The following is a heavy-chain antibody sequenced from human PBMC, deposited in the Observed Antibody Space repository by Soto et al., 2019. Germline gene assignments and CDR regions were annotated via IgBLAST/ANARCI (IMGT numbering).Heavy chain of an antibody. CDR2: ISYDGSNK. Sequence: PGGSLRLSCAASGFTFSSYGMHWVRQAPGKGLEWVAVISYDGSNKYYADSVKGRFTISRDNSKNTLYLQMNSLRAEDTAVYYCAYDFGIPQTQPNFDYWGQGTLVTVSS. D-gene: IGHD3-3*01. CDR1: GFTFSSYG. V-gene: IGHV3-30*03. J-gene: IGHJ4*02. CDR3: AYDFGIPQTQPNFDY.